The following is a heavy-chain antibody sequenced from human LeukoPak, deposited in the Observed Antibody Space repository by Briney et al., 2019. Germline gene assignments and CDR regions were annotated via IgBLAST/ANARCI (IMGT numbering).Heavy chain of an antibody. CDR1: GYTFTSYG. J-gene: IGHJ4*02. V-gene: IGHV1-18*01. D-gene: IGHD2-2*01. CDR2: VSAYNGNT. Sequence: ASVKVSCKASGYTFTSYGISWVRQAPGQGLEWMGWVSAYNGNTNYAQKFQGRVTMTRDTSISTAYMELSRLRSDDTAVYYCAREGGVGYCSSTSCSWGQGTLVTVSS. CDR3: AREGGVGYCSSTSCS.